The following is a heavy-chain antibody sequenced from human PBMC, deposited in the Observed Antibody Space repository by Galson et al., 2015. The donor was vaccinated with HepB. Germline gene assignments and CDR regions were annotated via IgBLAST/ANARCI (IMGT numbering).Heavy chain of an antibody. CDR1: GGTFSSYA. J-gene: IGHJ6*02. V-gene: IGHV1-69*06. CDR2: IIPIFGTA. D-gene: IGHD2-8*01. CDR3: ARRGYCTNGVCYPYYYYGMDV. Sequence: SVKVSCKASGGTFSSYAISWVRQAPGQGLEWMGGIIPIFGTANYAQKFQGRVTITADKSTSTAYMELSSLRSEDTAVYYCARRGYCTNGVCYPYYYYGMDVWGQGTTVTVSS.